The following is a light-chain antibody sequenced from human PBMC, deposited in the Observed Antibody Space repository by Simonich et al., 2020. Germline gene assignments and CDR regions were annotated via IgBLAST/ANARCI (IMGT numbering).Light chain of an antibody. CDR3: QQYNNWPLT. V-gene: IGKV3-15*01. J-gene: IGKJ4*01. Sequence: EIVMTQSPATLSVSPGERATLSCRASQSVSSNLAWYQQKPGQAPRLLIYGASTRDTGSPARFSGSGSGTEFTITISSMQSEDFAVYYCQQYNNWPLTFGGGTKVEIK. CDR1: QSVSSN. CDR2: GAS.